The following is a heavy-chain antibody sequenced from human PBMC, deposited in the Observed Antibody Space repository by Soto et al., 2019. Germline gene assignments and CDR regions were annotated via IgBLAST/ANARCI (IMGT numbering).Heavy chain of an antibody. J-gene: IGHJ6*02. CDR3: ARDARYYYYGMDV. CDR1: GFTFSSYS. V-gene: IGHV3-30*03. CDR2: ISYDGSNK. Sequence: PGGSLRLSCAASGFTFSSYSMNWVRQAPGKGLEWVAVISYDGSNKYYADSVKGRFTISRDNSKNTLYLQMNSLRAEDTAVYYCARDARYYYYGMDVWGQGTTLTVSS.